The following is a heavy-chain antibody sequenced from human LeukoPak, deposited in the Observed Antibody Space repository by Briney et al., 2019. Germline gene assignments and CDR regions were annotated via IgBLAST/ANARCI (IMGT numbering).Heavy chain of an antibody. Sequence: ASVKVSCKASGGTFSSYAISWVRQAPGQGLGWMGGIIPIFGTANYAQKFQGRVTITADESTSTAYMELSSLRSEDTAVYYCARDWDTYANFDYWGQGTLVTVSS. CDR3: ARDWDTYANFDY. CDR1: GGTFSSYA. V-gene: IGHV1-69*13. J-gene: IGHJ4*02. CDR2: IIPIFGTA. D-gene: IGHD2-2*01.